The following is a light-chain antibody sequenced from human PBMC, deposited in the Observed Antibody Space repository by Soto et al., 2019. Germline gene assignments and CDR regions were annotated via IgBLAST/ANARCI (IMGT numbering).Light chain of an antibody. CDR3: QKSNSAPRT. CDR1: QGIINY. Sequence: DIQMTQSPSSLSASVGDRVTITCRASQGIINYLAWYQQKPGKVPKLLIYAASALQSGAPSRFSGSGSGTNFTLTISSLQSEDVSTYYCQKSNSAPRTFGQGTKVEIK. V-gene: IGKV1-27*01. J-gene: IGKJ1*01. CDR2: AAS.